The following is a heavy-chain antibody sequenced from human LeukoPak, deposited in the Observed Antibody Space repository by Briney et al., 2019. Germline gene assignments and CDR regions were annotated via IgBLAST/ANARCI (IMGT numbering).Heavy chain of an antibody. D-gene: IGHD3-10*01. CDR3: ARSLTMVRAYDY. V-gene: IGHV3-30*02. Sequence: PAGGSLRLSCAVPGFTFDDYGMSWVRQAPGKGLEWVTFIQYDGSNKYYADSVKGRFTISRDNSKNTVYLQMNSLRTEDTAVYYCARSLTMVRAYDYWGQGTLVTVSS. CDR1: GFTFDDYG. J-gene: IGHJ4*02. CDR2: IQYDGSNK.